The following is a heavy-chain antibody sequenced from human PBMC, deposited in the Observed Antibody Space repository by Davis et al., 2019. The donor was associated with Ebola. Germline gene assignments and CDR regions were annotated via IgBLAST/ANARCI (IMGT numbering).Heavy chain of an antibody. CDR3: ASNWVLRFLEWLMDV. CDR2: IIPIFGTA. D-gene: IGHD3-3*01. V-gene: IGHV1-69*13. J-gene: IGHJ6*02. CDR1: GGTFSSYA. Sequence: SVQVSCKASGGTFSSYAISWVRQAPGQGLEWMGGIIPIFGTANYAQKFQGRVTITADESTSTAYMELSSLRSEDTAVYYCASNWVLRFLEWLMDVWGQGTTVTVSS.